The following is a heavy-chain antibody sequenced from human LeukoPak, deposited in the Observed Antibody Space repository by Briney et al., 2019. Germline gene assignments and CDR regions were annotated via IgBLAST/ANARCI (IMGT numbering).Heavy chain of an antibody. V-gene: IGHV1-2*02. J-gene: IGHJ5*02. Sequence: GASVKVSCKASGYTFTSYGISWVRQAPGQGLEWMGWINPNSGGTNYAQKFQGRVTMTRDTSISTAYMELSRLRSEDTAVYYCATVLNRPKLLWFGESWRNWFDPWGQGTLVTVSS. CDR3: ATVLNRPKLLWFGESWRNWFDP. CDR2: INPNSGGT. D-gene: IGHD3-10*01. CDR1: GYTFTSYG.